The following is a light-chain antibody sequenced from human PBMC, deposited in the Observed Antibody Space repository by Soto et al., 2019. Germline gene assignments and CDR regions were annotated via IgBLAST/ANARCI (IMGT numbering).Light chain of an antibody. CDR2: DVS. Sequence: DIHMTHSPSSLSASLGDIVTITVRASQSISGWLAWYQQKPGKAPKLLIYDVSSLESGVPSRFSGSGSGTEFTLAISSLQPDDFATYYCQQYNSYPWTFGQGTKVDIK. J-gene: IGKJ1*01. CDR3: QQYNSYPWT. CDR1: QSISGW. V-gene: IGKV1-5*01.